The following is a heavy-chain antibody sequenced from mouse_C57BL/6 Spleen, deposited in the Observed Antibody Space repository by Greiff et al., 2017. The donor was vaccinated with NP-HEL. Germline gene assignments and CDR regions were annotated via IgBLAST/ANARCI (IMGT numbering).Heavy chain of an antibody. Sequence: DVQLVESGAELVRPGASVKLSCTASGFNIKDDYMHWVKQRPEQGLEWIGWIDPENGDTEYASKFQGKATITADTSSNTAYLQLSSLTSEDTAVYYCTTEGSRAMDYWGQGTSVTVSS. CDR1: GFNIKDDY. V-gene: IGHV14-4*01. D-gene: IGHD1-1*01. CDR3: TTEGSRAMDY. CDR2: IDPENGDT. J-gene: IGHJ4*01.